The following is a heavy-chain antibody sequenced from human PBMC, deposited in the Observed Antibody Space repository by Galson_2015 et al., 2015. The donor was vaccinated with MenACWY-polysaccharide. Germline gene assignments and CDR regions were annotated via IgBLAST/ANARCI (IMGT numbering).Heavy chain of an antibody. V-gene: IGHV3-7*01. CDR2: IKQSGSEK. Sequence: SLRLSCAASGFPFSDSWMTWIRQAPGKGLEWVATIKQSGSEKYYVDSVEGRFTVSRDNAKNSLYLQRNSLRAEDTAVYYCARARALSGYFAFDFWGQGTMVTVSS. CDR1: GFPFSDSW. J-gene: IGHJ3*01. D-gene: IGHD3-9*01. CDR3: ARARALSGYFAFDF.